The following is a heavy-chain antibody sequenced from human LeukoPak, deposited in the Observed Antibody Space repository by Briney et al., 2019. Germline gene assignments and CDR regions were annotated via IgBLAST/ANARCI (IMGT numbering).Heavy chain of an antibody. Sequence: ASVKVSCEASGYTFTGYYMHWVRQAPGQGLEWMGWINPNSGGTNYAQKFQGRVTMTRDTSISTAYMELSRLRSDDTAVYYCARGWSSYYYYYMDVWGKGTTVTVSS. J-gene: IGHJ6*03. CDR2: INPNSGGT. V-gene: IGHV1-2*02. CDR1: GYTFTGYY. D-gene: IGHD3-10*01. CDR3: ARGWSSYYYYYMDV.